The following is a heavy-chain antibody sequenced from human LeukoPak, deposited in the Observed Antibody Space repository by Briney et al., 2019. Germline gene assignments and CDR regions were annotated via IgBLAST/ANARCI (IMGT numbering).Heavy chain of an antibody. CDR1: GGSISSGGYY. CDR3: ARQYSGSWSAFL. D-gene: IGHD6-13*01. Sequence: SETLSLTCTVSGGSISSGGYYWVWIRQPPGKGLEWIGSIYYSGSTYHNPSLKSRVTISVDTSKNQFSLKLNSVTAADTAVYYCARQYSGSWSAFLWGQGTLVTVSS. J-gene: IGHJ4*02. V-gene: IGHV4-39*01. CDR2: IYYSGST.